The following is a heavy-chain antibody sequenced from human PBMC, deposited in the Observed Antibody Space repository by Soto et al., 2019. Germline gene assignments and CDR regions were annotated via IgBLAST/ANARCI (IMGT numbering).Heavy chain of an antibody. J-gene: IGHJ5*02. V-gene: IGHV1-46*01. CDR1: GYTFTDYR. CDR2: IIPSGGST. Sequence: QVQLVQSGVEVKKPGASVKVSCKASGYTFTDYRMIWVRQAPGQGLEWMGIIIPSGGSTNYAPNFQGRVTLTRDSFTSTVYMELSNLRSEDTAVYYCARPAGRLANWFDPWGQGTLVTVSS. D-gene: IGHD6-6*01. CDR3: ARPAGRLANWFDP.